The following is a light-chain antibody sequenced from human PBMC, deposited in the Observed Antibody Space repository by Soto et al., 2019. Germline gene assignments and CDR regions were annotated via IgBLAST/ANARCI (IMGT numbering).Light chain of an antibody. CDR1: QSISSW. J-gene: IGKJ1*01. CDR3: KQFNSYSTWT. CDR2: KAS. V-gene: IGKV1-5*03. Sequence: DIQMTQSPPTLSASVGDRVTITCRASQSISSWLAWYQQKPGKAPKLLIYKASSLESGVPSRFSGSGSGKEFTLTISSLQTDDFATYYCKQFNSYSTWTFGQGTKVEIK.